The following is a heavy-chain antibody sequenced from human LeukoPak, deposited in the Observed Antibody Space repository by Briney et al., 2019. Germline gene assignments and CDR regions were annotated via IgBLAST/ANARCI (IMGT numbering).Heavy chain of an antibody. J-gene: IGHJ4*02. V-gene: IGHV3-23*01. Sequence: SGGSLRLSCAASGFTFNNAWMSWVRQAPGKGLEWVSAISGSGGSTYYADSVKGRFTISRGNSKNTLYLQMNSLRAEDTAVYYCAKIWDSSSWIDYWGQGTLVTVSS. CDR2: ISGSGGST. CDR1: GFTFNNAW. D-gene: IGHD6-13*01. CDR3: AKIWDSSSWIDY.